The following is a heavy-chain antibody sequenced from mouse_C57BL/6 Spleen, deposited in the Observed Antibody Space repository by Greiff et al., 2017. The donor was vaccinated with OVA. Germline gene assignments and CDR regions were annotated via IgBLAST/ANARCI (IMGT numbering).Heavy chain of an antibody. J-gene: IGHJ2*01. CDR1: GFTFSSYA. D-gene: IGHD2-4*01. V-gene: IGHV5-4*01. CDR3: ARDDDYDGVVFDY. CDR2: ISDGGSYT. Sequence: EVQLVESGGGLVKPGGSLKLSCAASGFTFSSYAMSWVRQTPEKRLEWVATISDGGSYTYYPDNVKGRFTISRDNAKNNLYLQMSHLKSEDTAMYYCARDDDYDGVVFDYWGQGTTLTVSS.